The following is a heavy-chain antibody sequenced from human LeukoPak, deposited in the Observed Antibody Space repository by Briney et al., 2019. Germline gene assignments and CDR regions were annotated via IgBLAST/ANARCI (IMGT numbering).Heavy chain of an antibody. CDR3: AKGDADYDHYFDY. CDR1: GVSIXXXXX. J-gene: IGHJ4*02. V-gene: IGHV4-4*02. CDR2: VYHSGSA. D-gene: IGHD3-16*01. Sequence: SGTLSLTXAVSGVSIXXXXXXXWVRQPPGXXLXXXXEVYHSGSAXYNPSXKXRVTISVDKSKNQFSLRLTSVTAADTAVYYCAKGDADYDHYFDYWGQGALVTVSS.